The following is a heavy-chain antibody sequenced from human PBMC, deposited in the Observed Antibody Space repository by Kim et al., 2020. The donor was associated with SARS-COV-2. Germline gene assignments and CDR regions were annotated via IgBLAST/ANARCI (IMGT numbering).Heavy chain of an antibody. CDR2: ISYDGGNK. D-gene: IGHD6-13*01. Sequence: GGSLRLSCAASGFTLSSYAMHWVRQAPGKGLEWVAVISYDGGNKYYADSVKGRFTISRDNSKNTLYLQMSSLRAEDTAVYYCARDRLNRAAPGTVPFDYWGQGTLVTVSS. J-gene: IGHJ4*02. V-gene: IGHV3-30*04. CDR3: ARDRLNRAAPGTVPFDY. CDR1: GFTLSSYA.